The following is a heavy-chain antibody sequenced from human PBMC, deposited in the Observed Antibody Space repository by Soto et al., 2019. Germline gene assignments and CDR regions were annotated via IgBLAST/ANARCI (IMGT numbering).Heavy chain of an antibody. V-gene: IGHV3-74*01. J-gene: IGHJ6*03. D-gene: IGHD3-3*01. CDR3: ARGPYDFWSGYYSNYYYYMDV. CDR2: INSDGSST. CDR1: GFTFSSYW. Sequence: EVQLVESGGGLVQPGGSLRLSCAASGFTFSSYWMHWVRQAPGKGLVWVSRINSDGSSTSYADSVKGRFTISRDNAKNTLYLQMNSLRAEDTAVYYCARGPYDFWSGYYSNYYYYMDVWGKGTTVTVS.